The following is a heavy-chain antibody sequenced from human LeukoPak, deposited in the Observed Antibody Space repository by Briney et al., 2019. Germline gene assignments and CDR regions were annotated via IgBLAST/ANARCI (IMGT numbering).Heavy chain of an antibody. V-gene: IGHV3-74*01. CDR2: INNDGTFT. D-gene: IGHD7-27*01. J-gene: IGHJ4*02. Sequence: GGSLRLSCAASGFTFTSHWMHWVRQAPGKGQVRVSNINNDGTFTSYADSVKGRFTISRDNVMNTLYLQMNSLRAEDTAVYYCVRGDWGSGHWGQGTLVTVSS. CDR3: VRGDWGSGH. CDR1: GFTFTSHW.